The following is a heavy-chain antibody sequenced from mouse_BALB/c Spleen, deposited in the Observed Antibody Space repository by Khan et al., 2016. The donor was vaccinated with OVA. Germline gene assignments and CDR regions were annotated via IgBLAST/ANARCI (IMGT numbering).Heavy chain of an antibody. V-gene: IGHV5-6-3*01. D-gene: IGHD2-3*01. Sequence: EVELVESGGGLVQPGGSLKLSCAASAFTFNNYGMSWVRQTPDKRLELVATINSNGGRTYFPDSVKGRSTISRDTGKNTLYLQLSSLKSEDTAMYYCSGDGYYETYLDYWGQGTTLTVSS. J-gene: IGHJ2*01. CDR3: SGDGYYETYLDY. CDR2: INSNGGRT. CDR1: AFTFNNYG.